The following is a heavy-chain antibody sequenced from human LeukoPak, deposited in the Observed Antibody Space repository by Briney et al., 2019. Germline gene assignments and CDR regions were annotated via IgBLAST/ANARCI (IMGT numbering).Heavy chain of an antibody. CDR2: IIPIFGTA. CDR3: ARGPLGYCSAGSCKPVYYYYYGMDV. D-gene: IGHD2-15*01. CDR1: GGTFSSYA. V-gene: IGHV1-69*13. Sequence: ASVKVSCKASGGTFSSYAISWVRQAPGQGLEWMGGIIPIFGTANYAQKFQGRVTITADESTSTAYMELSSLRSEDTAVYYCARGPLGYCSAGSCKPVYYYYYGMDVWGQGTTVTVSS. J-gene: IGHJ6*02.